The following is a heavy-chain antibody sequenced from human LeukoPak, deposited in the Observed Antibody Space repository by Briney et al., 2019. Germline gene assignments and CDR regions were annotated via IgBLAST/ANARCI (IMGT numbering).Heavy chain of an antibody. D-gene: IGHD4-23*01. CDR1: GGSISSSSYY. V-gene: IGHV4-39*01. J-gene: IGHJ6*02. Sequence: SETLSLTCTVSGGSISSSSYYWGWIRQPPGKGLEWIGSIYYSGSTYYNPSLKSRVTISVDTSKNQFSLKLSSVTAADTAVYYCASHDPHTVSSTVVRPGYWYYGMDVLGQGTTVTVSS. CDR3: ASHDPHTVSSTVVRPGYWYYGMDV. CDR2: IYYSGST.